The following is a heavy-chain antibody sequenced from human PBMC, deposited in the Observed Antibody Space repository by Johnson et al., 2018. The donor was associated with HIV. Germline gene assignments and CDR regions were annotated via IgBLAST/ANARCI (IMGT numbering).Heavy chain of an antibody. CDR3: AREMNAGNDAFDI. J-gene: IGHJ3*02. CDR1: GFTFSSYA. V-gene: IGHV3-64*01. Sequence: VQLVESGGGLVQPGGSLRLSCAASGFTFSSYAMYWVRQAPGKGLASVSAISSNGGSTYYANSVKGRSTISRDNSKNTLYLQMNSLRAEGPAVYYCAREMNAGNDAFDIWGQGTMVSVSS. CDR2: ISSNGGST.